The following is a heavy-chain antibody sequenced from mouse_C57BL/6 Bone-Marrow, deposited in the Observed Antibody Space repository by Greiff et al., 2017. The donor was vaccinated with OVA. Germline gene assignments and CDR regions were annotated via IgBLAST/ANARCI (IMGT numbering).Heavy chain of an antibody. J-gene: IGHJ1*03. CDR1: GFTFSSYG. CDR2: ISSGGSYT. CDR3: ARHVGPDV. D-gene: IGHD4-1*01. V-gene: IGHV5-6*02. Sequence: EVKLVESGGDLVKPGGSLKLSCAASGFTFSSYGMSWVRQTPDKRLEWVATISSGGSYTYYPDSVKGRFTISRDNAKNTLYLQMSSLKSEDTAMYYCARHVGPDVWGTGTTVTVSS.